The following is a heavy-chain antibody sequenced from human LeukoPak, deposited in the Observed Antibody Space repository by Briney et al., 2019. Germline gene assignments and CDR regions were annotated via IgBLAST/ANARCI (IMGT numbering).Heavy chain of an antibody. Sequence: PSETLSLTCTVSGGSISSSSYYWGWIRQPPGKGLEWIGSIYYSGSTYYNPSLKSRVTISVDTSKNQFSLKLSSVTAADTAVYYCARQDDYSSGYYYRNEYFQHWGQGTLVTVSS. CDR2: IYYSGST. CDR1: GGSISSSSYY. D-gene: IGHD3-22*01. V-gene: IGHV4-39*01. J-gene: IGHJ1*01. CDR3: ARQDDYSSGYYYRNEYFQH.